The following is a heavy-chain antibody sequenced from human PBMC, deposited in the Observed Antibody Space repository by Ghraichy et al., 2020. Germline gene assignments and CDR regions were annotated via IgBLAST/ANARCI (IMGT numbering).Heavy chain of an antibody. CDR2: IWYDGSTN. CDR3: ARDGSITMVRGVITNFDY. D-gene: IGHD3-10*01. CDR1: GFTFSGYG. V-gene: IGHV3-33*01. Sequence: GGSLRLSCAASGFTFSGYGMHWVRLAPRKGLEWVADIWYDGSTNYYADSVKGRFTISRDNSKNTLYLQMNSLRAEDTAVYYCARDGSITMVRGVITNFDYSGQRTLVTVSS. J-gene: IGHJ4*02.